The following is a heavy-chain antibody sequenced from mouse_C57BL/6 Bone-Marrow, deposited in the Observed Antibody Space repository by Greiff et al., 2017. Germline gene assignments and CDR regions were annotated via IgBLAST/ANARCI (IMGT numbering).Heavy chain of an antibody. CDR3: SSFDGNYFDF. D-gene: IGHD2-3*01. V-gene: IGHV14-4*01. CDR2: LDPEIGDT. J-gene: IGHJ2*01. Sequence: VQLQQSGAELVRPGASVTLSCTASGFNIKDDYIHWVKQRPEQGLEWIGWLDPEIGDTEYASKFQGKATITSDTSANTACLQLSSLTSENTAVYYCSSFDGNYFDFWGQGPPLTVAS. CDR1: GFNIKDDY.